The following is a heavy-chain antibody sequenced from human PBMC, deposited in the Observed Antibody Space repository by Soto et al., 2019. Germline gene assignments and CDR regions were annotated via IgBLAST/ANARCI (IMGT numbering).Heavy chain of an antibody. CDR1: GYTFTSYD. V-gene: IGHV1-8*01. J-gene: IGHJ6*02. D-gene: IGHD3-3*01. CDR2: MNPNSGNT. Sequence: ASVQVSCKASGYTFTSYDINWLRQATGQGLEWMGWMNPNSGNTGYAQKFQGRVTMTRNTSISTAYMELSSLRSEDTAVYYCARAPLYYDFWSGYSRPSYGMDVWGQGTTVTVSS. CDR3: ARAPLYYDFWSGYSRPSYGMDV.